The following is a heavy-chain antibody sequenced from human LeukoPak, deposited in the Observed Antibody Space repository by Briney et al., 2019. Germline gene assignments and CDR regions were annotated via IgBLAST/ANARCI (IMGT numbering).Heavy chain of an antibody. D-gene: IGHD3-10*01. V-gene: IGHV4-34*01. CDR3: ARRDRYYYGSGSYDY. Sequence: SETLSLTCAVYGGSFSGYYWSWIRQPPGKGLERIGEINHSGSTNYNPSLKSRVTISVDTSKNQFSLKLSSVTAADTAVYYCARRDRYYYGSGSYDYWGQGTLVTVSS. CDR2: INHSGST. CDR1: GGSFSGYY. J-gene: IGHJ4*02.